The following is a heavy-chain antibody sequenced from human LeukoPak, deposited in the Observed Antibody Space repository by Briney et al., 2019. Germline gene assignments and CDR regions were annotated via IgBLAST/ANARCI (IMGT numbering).Heavy chain of an antibody. CDR2: INWNGGST. J-gene: IGHJ4*02. CDR1: GFTFDDYG. Sequence: GGSLRLSCAASGFTFDDYGMSWVRQAPGKGLEWVSGINWNGGSTGYADSVKGRFTISRDNAKNSLYLQINSLRAEDTALYYCARSWAAAGLYYFDYWGQGTLVTVSS. D-gene: IGHD6-13*01. CDR3: ARSWAAAGLYYFDY. V-gene: IGHV3-20*04.